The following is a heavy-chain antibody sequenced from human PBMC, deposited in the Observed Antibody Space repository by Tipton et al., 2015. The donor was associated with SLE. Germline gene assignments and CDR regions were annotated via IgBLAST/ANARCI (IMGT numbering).Heavy chain of an antibody. V-gene: IGHV4-61*02. D-gene: IGHD7-27*01. CDR2: VSTSGTT. J-gene: IGHJ3*02. CDR1: GGSISSGSYY. Sequence: TLSLTCAVSGGSISSGSYYWSWIRQPAGKGLEWVGRVSTSGTTNYNPSLRGRVTISLDTSKNHFSLKLTSVTATDTAVYFCARVARNWGIACAIWRPGAMATVSS. CDR3: ARVARNWGIACAI.